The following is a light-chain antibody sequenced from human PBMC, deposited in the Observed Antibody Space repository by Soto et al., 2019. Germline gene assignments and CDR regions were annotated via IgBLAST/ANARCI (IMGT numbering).Light chain of an antibody. CDR1: SSDIGGYTY. J-gene: IGLJ3*02. V-gene: IGLV2-14*01. CDR3: SSYTSTNTGV. Sequence: QSALTQPASVSGSPGQSIAISCTGTSSDIGGYTYVSWYQHHPGKAPKLMIYEVDNRPSGVSDRFFGSKSGNTASLTISGLQAEDEADYYCSSYTSTNTGVFGGGTKLTVL. CDR2: EVD.